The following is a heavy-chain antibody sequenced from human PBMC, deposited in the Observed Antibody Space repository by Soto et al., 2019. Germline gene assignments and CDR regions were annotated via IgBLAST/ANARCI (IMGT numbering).Heavy chain of an antibody. V-gene: IGHV3-7*01. CDR2: IHQDGSEK. Sequence: GGSLILSCAASGFTFISYLMSWVRQAPGKGREWVANIHQDGSEKYYVDSVKGRFTISRDNAKNSLYLQMNSLRVEDTAVYYCARDLSGWVLYYYYYGMDVWGQGTTVTVSS. J-gene: IGHJ6*02. CDR1: GFTFISYL. D-gene: IGHD6-19*01. CDR3: ARDLSGWVLYYYYYGMDV.